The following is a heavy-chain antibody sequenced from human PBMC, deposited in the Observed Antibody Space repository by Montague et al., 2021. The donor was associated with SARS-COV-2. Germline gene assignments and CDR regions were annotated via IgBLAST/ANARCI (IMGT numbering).Heavy chain of an antibody. CDR2: IYYSGST. V-gene: IGHV4-39*01. D-gene: IGHD3-22*01. J-gene: IGHJ3*02. Sequence: SETLSLTCTVSGGSISSSSYYWGWIRQPPGKGLEWIGSIYYSGSTYYNPPLKSRVTISVDTSKNQFSLKPSSVTAADTAVYYCARFPTSYYYDSKAAPATPDAFDIWGQGTMVTVSS. CDR3: ARFPTSYYYDSKAAPATPDAFDI. CDR1: GGSISSSSYY.